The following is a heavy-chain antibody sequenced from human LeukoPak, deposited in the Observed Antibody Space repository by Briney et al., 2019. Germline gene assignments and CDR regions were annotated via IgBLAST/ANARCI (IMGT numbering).Heavy chain of an antibody. Sequence: SETLSLTCAVYGGSFSGYYWSWIRQHPGKGLEWIGYIYYSGRTYYNPSLKSRTTISVDTSTNQFSLKLSSVSAADTAVYYCARDGDGYTKLDYWCQGTLVTVSS. J-gene: IGHJ4*02. CDR1: GGSFSGYY. CDR2: IYYSGRT. CDR3: ARDGDGYTKLDY. V-gene: IGHV4-31*11. D-gene: IGHD5-24*01.